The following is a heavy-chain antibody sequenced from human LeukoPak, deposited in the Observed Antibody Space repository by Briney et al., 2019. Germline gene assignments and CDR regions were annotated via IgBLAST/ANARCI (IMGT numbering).Heavy chain of an antibody. CDR3: ARRVGTGRIDVFDI. CDR2: IYHSGST. J-gene: IGHJ3*02. D-gene: IGHD1-1*01. CDR1: GGSISSSNW. Sequence: PSETLSLTCAVSGGSISSSNWWSWVRQPPGKGLEWIGEIYHSGSTNYNPSLKSRVTISVDKSKNQFSLKLNSVTAADTAVYYCARRVGTGRIDVFDIWGQGTTVTVSS. V-gene: IGHV4-4*02.